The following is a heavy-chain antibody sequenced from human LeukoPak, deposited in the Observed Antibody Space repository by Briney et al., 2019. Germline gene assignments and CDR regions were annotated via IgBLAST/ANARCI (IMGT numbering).Heavy chain of an antibody. D-gene: IGHD3-22*01. CDR1: GGSFSGYY. CDR2: INHSGST. V-gene: IGHV4-34*01. Sequence: PSETLSLTCAVYGGSFSGYYWSWIRQPPGKGLEWIGEINHSGSTNYNPSLKSRVTISVDTSKNQFSLKLSSVTAADTAVFYCAGVYYDSSGSPGYYFDYWGQGTLVTVSS. J-gene: IGHJ4*02. CDR3: AGVYYDSSGSPGYYFDY.